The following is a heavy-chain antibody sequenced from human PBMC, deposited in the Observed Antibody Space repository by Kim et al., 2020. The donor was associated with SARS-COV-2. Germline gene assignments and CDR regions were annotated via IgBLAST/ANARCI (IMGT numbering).Heavy chain of an antibody. Sequence: SETPSLTCTVSGGSISSSSYYWGWIRQPPGKGLEWIGSIYYSGSTYYNPSLKSRVTISVDTSKNQFSLKLSSVTAADTAVYYCAKVYGDYVGWFDPWGQGTLVTVSS. J-gene: IGHJ5*02. CDR2: IYYSGST. V-gene: IGHV4-39*07. CDR1: GGSISSSSYY. CDR3: AKVYGDYVGWFDP. D-gene: IGHD4-17*01.